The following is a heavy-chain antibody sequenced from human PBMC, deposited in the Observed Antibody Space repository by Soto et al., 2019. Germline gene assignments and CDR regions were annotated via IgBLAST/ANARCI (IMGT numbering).Heavy chain of an antibody. CDR2: ISWDGGST. D-gene: IGHD6-19*01. CDR3: AKASKGDQGAGFYYYYYGMDV. V-gene: IGHV3-43*01. J-gene: IGHJ6*02. Sequence: PGGSLRLSCAASGFTFDDYTMHWVRQAPWKGLEWVSLISWDGGSTYYADSVKGRFTISRDNSKNSLYLQMNSLRTEDTALYYCAKASKGDQGAGFYYYYYGMDVRGQGTTVTVSS. CDR1: GFTFDDYT.